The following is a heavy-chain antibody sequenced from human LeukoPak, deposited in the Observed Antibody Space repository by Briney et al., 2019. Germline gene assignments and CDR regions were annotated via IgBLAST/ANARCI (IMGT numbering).Heavy chain of an antibody. CDR3: ARGRAVAGIVGFDY. D-gene: IGHD6-13*01. CDR1: GGSISSYY. Sequence: KPSETLSLTCTVSGGSISSYYWSWIRQPPGKGLEWIGYIYYSGSTNYNPSLKSRVTISVDTSKNQFSLKLSSVTAADTAVYYCARGRAVAGIVGFDYWGQGTLVTVSS. CDR2: IYYSGST. V-gene: IGHV4-59*01. J-gene: IGHJ4*02.